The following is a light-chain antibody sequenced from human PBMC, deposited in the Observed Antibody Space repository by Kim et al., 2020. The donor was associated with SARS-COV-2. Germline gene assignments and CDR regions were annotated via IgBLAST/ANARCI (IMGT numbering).Light chain of an antibody. CDR1: QGIISY. J-gene: IGKJ4*01. V-gene: IGKV1-9*01. Sequence: GSRVTITCRACQGIISYLAWYEQKPGLAPNVLIYSSSALQSGVPSRFSRSGSETDFALTISSLQHGDFATYYCQQLRSYPLTVGGGTKVDSK. CDR3: QQLRSYPLT. CDR2: SSS.